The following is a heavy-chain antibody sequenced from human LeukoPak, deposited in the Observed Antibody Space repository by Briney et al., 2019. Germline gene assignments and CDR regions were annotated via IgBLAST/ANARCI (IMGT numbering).Heavy chain of an antibody. Sequence: GRSLRLSCAASGFTFSSYEMNWVRQAPGKGLEWVSYISSSGSIIYYADSVRGRFTIPRDNAKNSLYLQMNSLRAEDTAVYYCARRGDYWGQGTLVTVSS. CDR3: ARRGDY. CDR1: GFTFSSYE. J-gene: IGHJ4*02. CDR2: ISSSGSII. D-gene: IGHD3-10*01. V-gene: IGHV3-48*03.